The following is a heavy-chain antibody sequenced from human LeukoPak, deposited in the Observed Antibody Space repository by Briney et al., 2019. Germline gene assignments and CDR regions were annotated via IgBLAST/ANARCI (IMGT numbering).Heavy chain of an antibody. D-gene: IGHD2-15*01. CDR1: GYAFTSYA. CDR2: INTNTGNP. V-gene: IGHV7-4-1*02. CDR3: ARRRGRVVVAATALYYFDC. J-gene: IGHJ4*02. Sequence: ASVKVSCKASGYAFTSYAMNWVRQAPGQGLEWMGWINTNTGNPTYAQGFTGRFVFSLDTSVSTAYLQISSLKAEDTAVYYCARRRGRVVVAATALYYFDCWGQGTLVTVSS.